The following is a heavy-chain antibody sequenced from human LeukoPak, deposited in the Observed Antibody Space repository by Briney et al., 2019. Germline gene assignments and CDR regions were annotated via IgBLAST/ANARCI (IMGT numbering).Heavy chain of an antibody. D-gene: IGHD3-9*01. V-gene: IGHV1-8*01. CDR3: ARGQTGSVRYFDWLLSPHDAFDI. J-gene: IGHJ3*02. CDR2: MNPNSGNT. CDR1: GYTFTSYD. Sequence: ASVKVSCKASGYTFTSYDINRVRQAPGQGLEWMGWMNPNSGNTGYAQKFQGRVTMTRNTSISTAYMELSSLRSEDTAVYYCARGQTGSVRYFDWLLSPHDAFDIWGQGTMVTVSS.